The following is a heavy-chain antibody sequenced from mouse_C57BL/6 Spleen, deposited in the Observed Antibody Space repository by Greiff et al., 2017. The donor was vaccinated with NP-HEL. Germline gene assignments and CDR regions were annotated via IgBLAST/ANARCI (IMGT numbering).Heavy chain of an antibody. D-gene: IGHD1-1*01. J-gene: IGHJ4*01. CDR2: IRSKSNNYAT. V-gene: IGHV10-1*01. CDR1: GFSFNTYA. CDR3: VRLSYYYDSRGYYAMDY. Sequence: EVMLVESGGGLVQPKGSLKLSCAASGFSFNTYAMNWVRQAPGKGLEWVARIRSKSNNYATYYADSVKDRFTISRDDSDSMLYLQMNNLKTEDTAMYYWVRLSYYYDSRGYYAMDYWGQGTSVTVSS.